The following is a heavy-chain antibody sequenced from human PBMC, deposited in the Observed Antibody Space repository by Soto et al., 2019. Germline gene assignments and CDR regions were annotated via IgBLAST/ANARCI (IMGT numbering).Heavy chain of an antibody. CDR3: ARDPYYYEGDGYRRHIDV. V-gene: IGHV1-2*02. CDR1: GYSFSAYH. J-gene: IGHJ4*02. D-gene: IGHD3-22*01. Sequence: ASVKVSCKTSGYSFSAYHIHWVRQAPGQGLEWMGWMNPNSGATNSPQKFRGRVTMTRDTSLRTAYMELSGLRSDDTAVYYCARDPYYYEGDGYRRHIDVWGQGTLVTVSS. CDR2: MNPNSGAT.